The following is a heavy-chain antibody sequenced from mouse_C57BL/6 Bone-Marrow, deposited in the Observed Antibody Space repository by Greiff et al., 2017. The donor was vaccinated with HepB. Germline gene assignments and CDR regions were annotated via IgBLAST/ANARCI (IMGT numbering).Heavy chain of an antibody. CDR2: SSGGGGNT. D-gene: IGHD1-1*01. J-gene: IGHJ1*03. CDR3: ARPYYGSRVDWYFDV. CDR1: GFTFSSYT. Sequence: EVKLMESGGGLVKPGGSLKLSCAASGFTFSSYTMSWVRQTPEKRLEWVATSSGGGGNTYYPDSVKGRFTISRDNAKNTLYLQMSSLRSEDTALYYCARPYYGSRVDWYFDVWGTGTTVTVSS. V-gene: IGHV5-9*01.